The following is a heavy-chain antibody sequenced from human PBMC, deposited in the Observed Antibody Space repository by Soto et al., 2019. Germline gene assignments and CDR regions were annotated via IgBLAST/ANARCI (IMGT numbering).Heavy chain of an antibody. CDR3: AMVDVYVTPSPQDV. Sequence: QVQLVQSGAEVKNPGASVKVSCKASGYTFTRYGIAWARQAPGQRLEWMGWINTYNGKTNYAQNVQGRVTLTTHTSTSTAYMELRSLRSNDTAIYDCAMVDVYVTPSPQDVWGQGTTVIVSS. V-gene: IGHV1-18*01. CDR2: INTYNGKT. CDR1: GYTFTRYG. J-gene: IGHJ6*02. D-gene: IGHD3-16*01.